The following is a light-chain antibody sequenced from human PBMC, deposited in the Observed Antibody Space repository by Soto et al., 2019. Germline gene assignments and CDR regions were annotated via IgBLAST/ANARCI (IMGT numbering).Light chain of an antibody. CDR1: QSVLYSSNNKNY. CDR2: WAS. J-gene: IGKJ3*01. CDR3: QQYYSPPYT. Sequence: DIVTTQSPYSLAVSLDEGATIDCRSSQSVLYSSNNKNYLAWYQQKPGQPPKLLISWASTRESGVPDRFSGSGSGTDFTLTISSLQAEDVAVYYCQQYYSPPYTFGPGTKVDIK. V-gene: IGKV4-1*01.